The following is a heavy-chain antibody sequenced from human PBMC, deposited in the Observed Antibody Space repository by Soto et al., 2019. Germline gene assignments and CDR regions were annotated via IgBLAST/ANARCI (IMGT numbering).Heavy chain of an antibody. V-gene: IGHV3-23*01. D-gene: IGHD3-22*01. CDR1: GFTFSIYA. CDR3: AKVFYYYDSSGYYYFDY. Sequence: GGSLRLSCSASGFTFSIYAVSWFRQAPGKGPEWISSISGSGSTIYYADSVKGRFTISRDNSKNTLYLQMSSLRAEDTAVYYCAKVFYYYDSSGYYYFDYWGQGTLVTVSS. J-gene: IGHJ4*02. CDR2: ISGSGSTI.